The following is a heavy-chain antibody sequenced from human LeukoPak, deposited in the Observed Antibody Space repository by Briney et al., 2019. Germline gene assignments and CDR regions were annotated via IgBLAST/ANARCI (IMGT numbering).Heavy chain of an antibody. D-gene: IGHD1-1*01. J-gene: IGHJ4*02. V-gene: IGHV3-30*02. CDR3: ANQRSGGLYYFDY. CDR1: GFTFSSYG. CDR2: IRYDGSNK. Sequence: PGGSLRLSCAASGFTFSSYGMHWVRQAPGKGLEWVAFIRYDGSNKYYADSVKGRFTISRDNSKNTLYLQMNSLRAEDTAVYYCANQRSGGLYYFDYWGQGTLVTVSS.